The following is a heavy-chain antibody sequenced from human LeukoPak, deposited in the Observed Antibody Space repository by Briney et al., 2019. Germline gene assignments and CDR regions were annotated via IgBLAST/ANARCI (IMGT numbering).Heavy chain of an antibody. CDR3: ARGEWFGENHVDAFDI. V-gene: IGHV4-30-4*01. CDR2: IYYSGST. J-gene: IGHJ3*02. Sequence: SQTLSLTCTVTGGSISSGDYYWSWIRQPPGKGLEWIGYIYYSGSTYYNPSLKSRVTISVDTSKNQFSLKLSSVTAADTAVYYCARGEWFGENHVDAFDIWGQGTMVTVSS. D-gene: IGHD3-10*01. CDR1: GGSISSGDYY.